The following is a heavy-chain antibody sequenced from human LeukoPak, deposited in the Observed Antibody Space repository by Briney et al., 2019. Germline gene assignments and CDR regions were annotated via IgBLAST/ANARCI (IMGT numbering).Heavy chain of an antibody. J-gene: IGHJ4*02. V-gene: IGHV4-59*08. CDR1: GGSISSYY. CDR2: ISYNGRT. Sequence: PSETLSLTCTVSGGSISSYYWSWIRQPPGERLEWIGYISYNGRTDSKPSLKSRVTISVDTSKNQFSLKLRSVTAADTAVYYCARGNSGSASYYFDYWGRGTLVTVSS. D-gene: IGHD5-12*01. CDR3: ARGNSGSASYYFDY.